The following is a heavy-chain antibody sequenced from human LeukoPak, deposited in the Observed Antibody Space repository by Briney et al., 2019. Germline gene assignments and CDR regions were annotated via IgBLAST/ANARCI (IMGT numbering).Heavy chain of an antibody. CDR1: GGSISSGSYY. Sequence: PSETLSLTCTVSGGSISSGSYYWSWIRQPAGKGLEWIGRIYTSGSTNYNPSLRSRVTISIDTSKNQFSLRLSSVTAADTAVYYCARGRQGSSGYYYDYWGQGTLVTVSS. CDR2: IYTSGST. J-gene: IGHJ4*02. CDR3: ARGRQGSSGYYYDY. D-gene: IGHD3-22*01. V-gene: IGHV4-61*02.